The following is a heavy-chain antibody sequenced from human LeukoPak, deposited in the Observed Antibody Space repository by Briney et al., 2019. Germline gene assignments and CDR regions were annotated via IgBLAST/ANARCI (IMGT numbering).Heavy chain of an antibody. CDR2: MNPNSGNT. Sequence: ASVTVSCKASGYTFTSYDINWVRQATGQGLEWMGWMNPNSGNTGYAQKFQGRVTITRNTSISTAYMELSSLRSEDTAVYYCARGRRANSGSYYGFDYWGQGTLVTVSS. CDR1: GYTFTSYD. CDR3: ARGRRANSGSYYGFDY. D-gene: IGHD1-26*01. V-gene: IGHV1-8*03. J-gene: IGHJ4*02.